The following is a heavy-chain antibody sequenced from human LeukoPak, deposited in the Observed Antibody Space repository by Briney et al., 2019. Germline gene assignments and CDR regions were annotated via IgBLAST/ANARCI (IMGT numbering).Heavy chain of an antibody. V-gene: IGHV5-51*01. D-gene: IGHD3-10*01. CDR2: MYPGDSDT. CDR1: GYPFTNYW. Sequence: GESLKISCKGSGYPFTNYWIGWVRQVPGKGLEWMVIMYPGDSDTRYSPSFQGQVTISADKSISTAYLQWSSLKASDTAMYYCARLLGTMVRGVILPGFDPWGQGTLVTVSS. J-gene: IGHJ5*02. CDR3: ARLLGTMVRGVILPGFDP.